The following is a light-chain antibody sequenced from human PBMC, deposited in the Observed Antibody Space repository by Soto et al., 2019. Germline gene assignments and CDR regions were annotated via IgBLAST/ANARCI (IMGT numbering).Light chain of an antibody. J-gene: IGKJ4*01. V-gene: IGKV3-11*01. CDR1: QSVSSY. Sequence: EIVLTQSPATLSLSPGERATLSCRASQSVSSYLAWYQQKPGQAPRLLFYDASNRATGIPARFSGSGSGTDFTLTISSLEPEDCAVYYCQQRSNWPPLTFGGGTKVEIK. CDR2: DAS. CDR3: QQRSNWPPLT.